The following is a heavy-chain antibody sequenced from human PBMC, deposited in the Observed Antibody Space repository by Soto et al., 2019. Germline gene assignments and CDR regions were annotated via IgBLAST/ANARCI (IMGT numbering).Heavy chain of an antibody. V-gene: IGHV1-18*01. CDR3: ARVDYDYVWGSYRSRYGMDV. Sequence: ASVKVSCKASGYTFTSYGISWVRQAPGQGLEWMGWISAYNGNTNYAQKLQGRVTMTTDTSTSTAYMELRSLRSDETAVYYCARVDYDYVWGSYRSRYGMDVWGQGTTVTVSS. D-gene: IGHD3-16*02. CDR2: ISAYNGNT. J-gene: IGHJ6*02. CDR1: GYTFTSYG.